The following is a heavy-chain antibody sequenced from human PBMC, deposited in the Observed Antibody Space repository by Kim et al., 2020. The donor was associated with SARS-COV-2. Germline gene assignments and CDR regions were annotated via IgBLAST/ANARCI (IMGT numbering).Heavy chain of an antibody. CDR1: GFTFSSYA. D-gene: IGHD5-12*01. CDR3: ARGGGDDQTYYFDY. V-gene: IGHV3-30*04. J-gene: IGHJ4*02. Sequence: GGSLRLSCAASGFTFSSYAMHWVRQAPGKGLEWVAVISYDGSNKYYADSVKGRFTISRDNSKNTLYLQMNSLRAEDTAVYYCARGGGDDQTYYFDYWGQGTLVTVSS. CDR2: ISYDGSNK.